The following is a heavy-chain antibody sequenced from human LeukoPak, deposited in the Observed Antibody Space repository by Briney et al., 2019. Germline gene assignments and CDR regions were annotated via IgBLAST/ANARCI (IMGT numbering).Heavy chain of an antibody. D-gene: IGHD5-18*01. V-gene: IGHV1-69*01. CDR1: GGTFSSYA. Sequence: SVKVSCKASGGTFSSYAISWVRQAPGQGLEWMGGIIPIFGTANYAQKFQGRVTITADESTSTAYMELSSLRSEDTAVYYCANKGGYSYGSTNYYFDYWGQGTLVTVSS. CDR3: ANKGGYSYGSTNYYFDY. CDR2: IIPIFGTA. J-gene: IGHJ4*02.